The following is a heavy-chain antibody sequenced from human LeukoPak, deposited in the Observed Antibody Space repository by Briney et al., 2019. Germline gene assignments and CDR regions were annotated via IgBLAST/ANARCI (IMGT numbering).Heavy chain of an antibody. D-gene: IGHD6-19*01. CDR3: AKDNMGGWSGYFDQ. J-gene: IGHJ4*02. CDR1: GFIFSSYG. V-gene: IGHV3-33*06. Sequence: PGGSLRLSCAASGFIFSSYGMYWVRQAPGKGLEWVAVIWHDGSAEFYADSVKGRFSISRDDSKNTVYLQMNSLRAEDTALYYCAKDNMGGWSGYFDQWGQGTLVTVSS. CDR2: IWHDGSAE.